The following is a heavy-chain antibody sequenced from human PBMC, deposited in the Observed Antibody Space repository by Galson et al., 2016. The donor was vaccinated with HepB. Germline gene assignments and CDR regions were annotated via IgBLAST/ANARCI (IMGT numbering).Heavy chain of an antibody. Sequence: SLRLSCAASGFTFNTYAMTLVRQAPGKGLEWVSAISGNGGNTYYADSVKGRFTISKDKSKNTLYLQMNSLRVEDTAVYYCAKRQRYTSGRADSWGQGTLVTVSS. CDR3: AKRQRYTSGRADS. CDR2: ISGNGGNT. CDR1: GFTFNTYA. D-gene: IGHD6-19*01. V-gene: IGHV3-23*01. J-gene: IGHJ4*02.